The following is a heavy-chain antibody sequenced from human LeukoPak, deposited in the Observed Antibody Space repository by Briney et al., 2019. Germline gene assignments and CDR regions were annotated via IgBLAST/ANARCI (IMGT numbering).Heavy chain of an antibody. CDR1: GGSISSYY. J-gene: IGHJ4*02. V-gene: IGHV4-59*01. CDR3: ARGRNIGDY. CDR2: IYYSGST. D-gene: IGHD5-12*01. Sequence: SETLSLTCTVSGGSISSYYWSWLRQPPGKGLEWIGHIYYSGSTNYNPSLKSGVTISVDTSKNQFSLKLSSVTAADTAVYYCARGRNIGDYWGQGTQVAVSS.